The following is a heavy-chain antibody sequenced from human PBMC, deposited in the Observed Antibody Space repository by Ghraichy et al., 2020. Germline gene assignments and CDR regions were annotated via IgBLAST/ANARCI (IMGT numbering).Heavy chain of an antibody. CDR1: GFTFSSYG. J-gene: IGHJ6*03. CDR2: IWYDGSNK. V-gene: IGHV3-33*01. CDR3: ARKEAAAAGYYYYYYYMDV. D-gene: IGHD6-13*01. Sequence: GGSLRLSCAASGFTFSSYGMHWVRQAPGKGLEWVAVIWYDGSNKYYADSVKGRFTISRDNSKNTLYLQMNSLRAEDTAVYYCARKEAAAAGYYYYYYYMDVWGKGTTVTVSS.